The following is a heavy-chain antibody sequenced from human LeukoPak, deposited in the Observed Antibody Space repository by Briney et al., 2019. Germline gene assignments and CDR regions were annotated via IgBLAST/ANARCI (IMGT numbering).Heavy chain of an antibody. D-gene: IGHD1-26*01. CDR1: GFTVSSNY. J-gene: IGHJ4*02. Sequence: GGSLRLSCAASGFTVSSNYMSWVRQAPGKGLEWVSVIYSGGSTYYADSVKGRFTISRDNSKNTLYLQMNSLRADDTAVYYCARGDYSGSYLFSDYWGQGTLVTVSS. CDR2: IYSGGST. V-gene: IGHV3-66*01. CDR3: ARGDYSGSYLFSDY.